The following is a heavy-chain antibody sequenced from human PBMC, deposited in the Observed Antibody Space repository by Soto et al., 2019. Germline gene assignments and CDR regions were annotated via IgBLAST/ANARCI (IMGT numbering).Heavy chain of an antibody. CDR2: IIPIFGTT. Sequence: QVQLVQSGTEVNKPGSSVKVSCQASGGTFNSYTITWVRQAPGQGLEWMGGIIPIFGTTNSAQKFQGRVTITADESTSTAYMELISLRAEDTAVYYCATEKGSGSGWYDRYFDLWGRGTLVTVSS. J-gene: IGHJ2*01. CDR1: GGTFNSYT. CDR3: ATEKGSGSGWYDRYFDL. V-gene: IGHV1-69*01. D-gene: IGHD6-19*01.